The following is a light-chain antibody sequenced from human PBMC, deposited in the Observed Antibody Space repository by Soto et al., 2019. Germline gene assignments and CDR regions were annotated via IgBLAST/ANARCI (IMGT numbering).Light chain of an antibody. J-gene: IGLJ1*01. Sequence: QSVLTQPASVSGSPGQSITISCTGTSSDVGGYDYVSWYQHHPGKAPKLMIYDVSNRPSGVSNRFSGSKSGNTASLTISGLQAEDEADYYCSSYTSSSLYVFGPGTKVTV. CDR2: DVS. V-gene: IGLV2-14*03. CDR1: SSDVGGYDY. CDR3: SSYTSSSLYV.